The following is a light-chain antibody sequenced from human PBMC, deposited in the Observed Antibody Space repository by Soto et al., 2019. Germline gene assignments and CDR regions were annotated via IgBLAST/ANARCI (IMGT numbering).Light chain of an antibody. Sequence: QSVLTQPPSVSEAPRQRVTISCSGSTSNIAKNAVNWYQHLPGKAPKLLIYYDDLLSSGVSDRFSGSKSGTSASLAISGLQSEDEADYYCAAWDDSLNGVVFGGGTKVTVL. CDR1: TSNIAKNA. J-gene: IGLJ2*01. V-gene: IGLV1-36*01. CDR3: AAWDDSLNGVV. CDR2: YDD.